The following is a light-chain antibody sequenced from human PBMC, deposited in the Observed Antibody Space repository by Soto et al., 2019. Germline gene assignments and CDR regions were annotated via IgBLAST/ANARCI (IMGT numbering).Light chain of an antibody. CDR1: QSVSSSY. CDR2: GAS. CDR3: QQYGSSPRT. V-gene: IGKV3-20*01. Sequence: EIVLTQSPGTLSLSPGERATLSCRASQSVSSSYLAWYQHKPGQAPRHLIYGASSRATGIPDRFSGSGSGTHFTLTLSRLEPEDFAVYYCQQYGSSPRTFGQGTKVEIK. J-gene: IGKJ1*01.